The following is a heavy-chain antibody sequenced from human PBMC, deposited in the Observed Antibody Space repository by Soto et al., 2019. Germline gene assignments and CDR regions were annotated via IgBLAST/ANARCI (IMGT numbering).Heavy chain of an antibody. D-gene: IGHD3-22*01. CDR1: GYTFTSYA. CDR2: INAGNGNT. J-gene: IGHJ4*02. CDR3: ARGNGYYYRDDY. Sequence: QVQLVQSGAEEKKPGASVKVSCKASGYTFTSYAMHWVRQAPGQRLEWMGWINAGNGNTKYSQKFQGRVTITRDTTESTAYKKLSSLRSADKAAYYCARGNGYYYRDDYWGQGTLVTVSS. V-gene: IGHV1-3*05.